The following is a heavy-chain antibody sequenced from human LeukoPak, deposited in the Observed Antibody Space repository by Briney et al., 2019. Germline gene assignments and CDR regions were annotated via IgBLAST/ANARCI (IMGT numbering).Heavy chain of an antibody. V-gene: IGHV3-7*01. J-gene: IGHJ3*01. CDR1: GFIFNSYW. CDR2: IKRDGSEK. D-gene: IGHD6-13*01. CDR3: ARYSSSSSAFDF. Sequence: GGSLRLSCATSGFIFNSYWMSWVRQAPGKGLEWGANIKRDGSEKYYGDSVKGRFTISRDNAKNSLYLQMNSLRAEDTAVYYCARYSSSSSAFDFWGQGTMVTVSS.